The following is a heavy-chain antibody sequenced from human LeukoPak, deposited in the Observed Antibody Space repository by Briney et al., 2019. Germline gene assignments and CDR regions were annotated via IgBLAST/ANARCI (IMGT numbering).Heavy chain of an antibody. J-gene: IGHJ6*02. Sequence: GGSLRLSCAASGFTVSSNHMSWVRQAPGKGLEWVSVIYSGGSTYYADSVKGRFTISRHNSKNTLYLQMNSLRAEDTAVYYCARGEEVVAATYYYYYGMDVWGQGTTVTVSS. CDR2: IYSGGST. V-gene: IGHV3-53*04. D-gene: IGHD2-15*01. CDR1: GFTVSSNH. CDR3: ARGEEVVAATYYYYYGMDV.